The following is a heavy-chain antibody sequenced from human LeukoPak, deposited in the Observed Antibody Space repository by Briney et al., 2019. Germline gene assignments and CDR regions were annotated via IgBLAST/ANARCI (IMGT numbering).Heavy chain of an antibody. D-gene: IGHD6-19*01. Sequence: ASVKLSCKASGGTLSSYAISWMRQPPGQGLEWMGGIIPIFGTANYAQKFQGRVTITADESTSTAYMELSSLRSEDTAVYYCATDRAPPVAGMFDYWGQGTLVTVSS. J-gene: IGHJ4*02. CDR2: IIPIFGTA. V-gene: IGHV1-69*13. CDR1: GGTLSSYA. CDR3: ATDRAPPVAGMFDY.